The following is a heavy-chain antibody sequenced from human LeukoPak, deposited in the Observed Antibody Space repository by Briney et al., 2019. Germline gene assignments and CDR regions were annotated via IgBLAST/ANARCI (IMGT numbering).Heavy chain of an antibody. V-gene: IGHV3-11*04. D-gene: IGHD6-13*01. CDR3: ARDYVAGALDY. CDR2: ISGSGRTI. CDR1: AFTFSDFY. Sequence: GGSLRLSCAASAFTFSDFYMSWIRQAPGRGLEWVSYISGSGRTIRYADSVKGRFTISRDNAKNSLYLQMNSLRAEDTAVYYCARDYVAGALDYWGPGTLVTVSS. J-gene: IGHJ4*02.